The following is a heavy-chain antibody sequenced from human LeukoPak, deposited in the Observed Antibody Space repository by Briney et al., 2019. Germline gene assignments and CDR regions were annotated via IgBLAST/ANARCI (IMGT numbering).Heavy chain of an antibody. Sequence: GASVKVSCKASGYTFTGYYMHWVRQAPGQGLEWMGWINPNSGGTNYAQKFQGRVTMTRDTSISTAYMELSRLRSDDTAVYYCARVVYDYVWGSYRIWGQGTLVTVSS. CDR1: GYTFTGYY. CDR3: ARVVYDYVWGSYRI. CDR2: INPNSGGT. V-gene: IGHV1-2*02. D-gene: IGHD3-16*02. J-gene: IGHJ4*02.